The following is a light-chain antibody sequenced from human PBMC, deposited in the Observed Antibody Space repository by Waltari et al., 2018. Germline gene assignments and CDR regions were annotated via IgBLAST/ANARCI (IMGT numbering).Light chain of an antibody. Sequence: DIVMTQSPDSLAVSLGARATINCKSSQSVFHSSDSKNYLTWYQQKPGQPPKLLIYWASTRQSGVPDRFSGSGSGTDFTLTISSLQAEDVALYYCQQHYSSPLTFGGGTKVEIQ. J-gene: IGKJ4*01. CDR1: QSVFHSSDSKNY. CDR2: WAS. CDR3: QQHYSSPLT. V-gene: IGKV4-1*01.